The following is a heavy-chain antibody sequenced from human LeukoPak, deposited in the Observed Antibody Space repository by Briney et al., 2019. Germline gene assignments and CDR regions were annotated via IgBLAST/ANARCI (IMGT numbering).Heavy chain of an antibody. CDR3: ARSLWPENY. V-gene: IGHV3-7*01. D-gene: IGHD2-21*01. Sequence: TGGSLRLSCAASGFAFSSYWASWARQAPGKGLEWVANINQDGSGQNYVDSVRGRFTISRDNARNSAYLQMDSLRVEDTAVYYCARSLWPENYWGQGILVTVSS. CDR2: INQDGSGQ. CDR1: GFAFSSYW. J-gene: IGHJ4*02.